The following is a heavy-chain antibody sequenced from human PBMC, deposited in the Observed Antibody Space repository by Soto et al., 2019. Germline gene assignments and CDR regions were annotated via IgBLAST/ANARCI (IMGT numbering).Heavy chain of an antibody. Sequence: GGSLRLSCAASGFTFSSYSMNWVRQAPGKGLEWVSSISSSSSYIYYADSVKGRFTISRDNAKNSLYLQMNSLRAEDTAVYYCARDGATTVTTDVAFDIWGQGTMVTVSS. CDR1: GFTFSSYS. J-gene: IGHJ3*02. CDR3: ARDGATTVTTDVAFDI. D-gene: IGHD4-17*01. CDR2: ISSSSSYI. V-gene: IGHV3-21*01.